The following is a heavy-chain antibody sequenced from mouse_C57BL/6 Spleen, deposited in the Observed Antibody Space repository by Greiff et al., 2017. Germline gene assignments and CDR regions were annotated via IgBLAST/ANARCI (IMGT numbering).Heavy chain of an antibody. CDR2: IYPRSGNT. V-gene: IGHV1-81*01. D-gene: IGHD1-1*01. CDR3: ATYYYGSSDDRYFDV. Sequence: QVQLKQSGAELARPGASVKLSCKASGYTFTSYGISWVKQRTGQGLEWIGEIYPRSGNTYYNEKFKGKATLTADKSSRTAYLELRSLTSEDSAVYVCATYYYGSSDDRYFDVWGTGTTVTVSA. J-gene: IGHJ1*03. CDR1: GYTFTSYG.